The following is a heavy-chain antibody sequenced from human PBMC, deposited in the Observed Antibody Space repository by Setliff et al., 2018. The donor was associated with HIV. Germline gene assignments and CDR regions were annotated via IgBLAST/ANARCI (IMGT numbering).Heavy chain of an antibody. CDR3: ARDNYYGTSGAIGY. V-gene: IGHV1-69*13. Sequence: SVKVSCKSSAGTFRSHAISWVRQAPGQGLEWMGGIIPFFGTTNYAQKFKDRVMITADESTSTAYMELTSLRSEDTAVYFCARDNYYGTSGAIGYWGQGTMVTVSS. D-gene: IGHD3-22*01. CDR1: AGTFRSHA. J-gene: IGHJ4*02. CDR2: IIPFFGTT.